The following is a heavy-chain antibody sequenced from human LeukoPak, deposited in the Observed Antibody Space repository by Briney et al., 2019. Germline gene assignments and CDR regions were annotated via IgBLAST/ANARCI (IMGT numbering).Heavy chain of an antibody. J-gene: IGHJ4*02. V-gene: IGHV1-2*02. CDR2: INPNSGGT. Sequence: GSVKDSCKASGGTFSSYAISGVRQAPGQGLQWMGWINPNSGGTNYAQKFQGRVTMTRDTSISTAYMELSSLRCDDTAVYYCARGGWIASSGYYYSFDFWGQGTLVTVSS. CDR1: GGTFSSYA. D-gene: IGHD3-22*01. CDR3: ARGGWIASSGYYYSFDF.